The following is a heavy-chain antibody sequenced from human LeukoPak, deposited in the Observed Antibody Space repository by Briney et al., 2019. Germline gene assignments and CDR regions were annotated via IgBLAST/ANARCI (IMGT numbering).Heavy chain of an antibody. CDR2: IRYDGSNK. CDR3: AKDEADIVVVPAASGSYYMDV. J-gene: IGHJ6*03. V-gene: IGHV3-30*02. D-gene: IGHD2-2*01. CDR1: GLTFSSYG. Sequence: GGSLRLSCAASGLTFSSYGMHWVRQAPGKGLEWVAFIRYDGSNKYYADSVKGRFTISRDNSKNTLYLQMNSLRAEDTAVYYCAKDEADIVVVPAASGSYYMDVWGKGTTVTVSS.